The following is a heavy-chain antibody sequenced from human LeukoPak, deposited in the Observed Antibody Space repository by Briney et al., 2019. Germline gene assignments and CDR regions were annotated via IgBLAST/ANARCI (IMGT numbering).Heavy chain of an antibody. Sequence: SETLSLTCTVSGGSISSSSYYWGWIRQPPGKGLEWIGSIYYSGSTYYNPSLKSRVTISVDTSKNQFSLKLSSVTAADTAVYYCARARLSRRCDSSGYYYEGGYFDYWGQGTLVTVSS. V-gene: IGHV4-39*07. D-gene: IGHD3-22*01. CDR3: ARARLSRRCDSSGYYYEGGYFDY. CDR1: GGSISSSSYY. CDR2: IYYSGST. J-gene: IGHJ4*02.